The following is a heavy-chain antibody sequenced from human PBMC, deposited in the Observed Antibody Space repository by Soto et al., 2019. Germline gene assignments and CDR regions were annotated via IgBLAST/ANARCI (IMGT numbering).Heavy chain of an antibody. D-gene: IGHD3-16*01. CDR3: AHSPWGAAPDY. J-gene: IGHJ4*02. CDR2: IYWNDDK. Sequence: QITLKASGPTLVKPTQTLTLTCTVSGFPLSARGVGVGWIRQPPGKALEWLAIIYWNDDKRYSPSLKSRLTITKDTSKNQVVLTMTNMDPVDTAKYYCAHSPWGAAPDYWGQGTLVTVSS. V-gene: IGHV2-5*01. CDR1: GFPLSARGVG.